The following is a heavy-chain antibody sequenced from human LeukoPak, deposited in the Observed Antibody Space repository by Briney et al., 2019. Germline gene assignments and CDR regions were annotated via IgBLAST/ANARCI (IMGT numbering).Heavy chain of an antibody. Sequence: ASVKVSCKASGYTFTRYYMHWVRQAPGQGLEWMGWINPNSGGTNYAQKFQGRVTMTRDTSISTAYMELSRLRSDDTAVYYCARDTSSSSSRGYFDYWGQGTLVTVSS. D-gene: IGHD6-6*01. CDR2: INPNSGGT. J-gene: IGHJ4*02. V-gene: IGHV1-2*02. CDR3: ARDTSSSSSRGYFDY. CDR1: GYTFTRYY.